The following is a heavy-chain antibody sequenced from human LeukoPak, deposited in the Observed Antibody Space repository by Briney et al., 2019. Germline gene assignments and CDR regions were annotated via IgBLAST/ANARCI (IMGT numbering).Heavy chain of an antibody. CDR3: ARGPLYSSGWYGRNFDY. J-gene: IGHJ4*02. D-gene: IGHD6-19*01. Sequence: SETLSLTCAVYGGSFSGYYWSWIRQPPGKGLEWIGEINHSGSTNYNPSLKSRVTISVDTSKNQFSLKLSSVTAADTAVYYCARGPLYSSGWYGRNFDYWGQGTLVTVSS. CDR1: GGSFSGYY. CDR2: INHSGST. V-gene: IGHV4-34*01.